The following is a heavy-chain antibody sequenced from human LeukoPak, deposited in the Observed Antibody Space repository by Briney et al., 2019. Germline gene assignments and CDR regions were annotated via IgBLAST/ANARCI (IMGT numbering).Heavy chain of an antibody. D-gene: IGHD2-2*01. CDR1: GFTVSSNY. J-gene: IGHJ4*02. CDR3: AKGGLSTSCYS. V-gene: IGHV3-23*01. CDR2: ISGSGGST. Sequence: PGGSLRLSCAASGFTVSSNYMSWIRQAPGKGLEWVSAISGSGGSTYYADSVKGRFTISRDNSKNTLYLQMNSLRAEDTAVYYCAKGGLSTSCYSWGQGTLVTVSS.